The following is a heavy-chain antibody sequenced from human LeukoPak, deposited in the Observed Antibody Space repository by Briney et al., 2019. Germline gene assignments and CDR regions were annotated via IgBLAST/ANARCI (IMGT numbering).Heavy chain of an antibody. D-gene: IGHD5-12*01. J-gene: IGHJ4*02. CDR1: GGSISSTTYY. V-gene: IGHV4-39*01. CDR2: IYYSGST. CDR3: ARQEEADIVATTLDY. Sequence: PSETLSLTCTVSGGSISSTTYYWDWIRQPPGKGLEWIGTIYYSGSTYYNPSLKSRVTISVDTSKNQFSLKLSSVTAADTAVYYCARQEEADIVATTLDYWGQGTLVTVSS.